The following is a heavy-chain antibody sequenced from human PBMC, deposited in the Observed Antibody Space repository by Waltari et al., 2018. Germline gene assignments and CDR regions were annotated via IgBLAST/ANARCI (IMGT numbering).Heavy chain of an antibody. D-gene: IGHD2-15*01. CDR2: IKQNGREK. CDR3: ARRRGGGYWYFDL. V-gene: IGHV3-7*01. J-gene: IGHJ2*01. CDR1: GFTFGTYW. Sequence: EVQLVESGGGLVQPGGSLSLSCVGAGFTFGTYWMSGVRHSPGKGLEWVANIKQNGREKSYVDSVKGRFIISRDDAQNSLYLQLNSLRAEDTAVYYCARRRGGGYWYFDLWGRGTLVTVSS.